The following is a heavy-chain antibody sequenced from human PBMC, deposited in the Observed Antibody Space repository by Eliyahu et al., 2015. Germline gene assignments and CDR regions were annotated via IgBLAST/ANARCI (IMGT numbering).Heavy chain of an antibody. CDR2: INIGGGAT. D-gene: IGHD6-19*01. CDR1: XXXFSSXV. Sequence: EVRLLESGGGLVQPGGSLRLSCTASXXXFSSXVMXWVRQDPGKGLEWVSVINIGGGATYYADSVKGRFTISRDNAKNMLYLQMNSLRADDTAVYYCAKRGSPSGSYYFDSWGQGTLVTVSS. CDR3: AKRGSPSGSYYFDS. J-gene: IGHJ4*02. V-gene: IGHV3-23*01.